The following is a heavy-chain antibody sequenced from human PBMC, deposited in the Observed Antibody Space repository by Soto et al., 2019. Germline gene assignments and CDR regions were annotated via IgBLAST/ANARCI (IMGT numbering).Heavy chain of an antibody. CDR3: ARLTSDYFGYLDL. J-gene: IGHJ2*01. CDR2: IYYSGST. V-gene: IGHV4-59*08. CDR1: GGSISSYY. D-gene: IGHD4-17*01. Sequence: PSETLSLTCTVSGGSISSYYWSWIRQPPGKGLEWIGYIYYSGSTNYNPSLKSRVTISVDTSKNQFSLKLSSVTAADTAVYYCARLTSDYFGYLDLWGRGTLVTVSS.